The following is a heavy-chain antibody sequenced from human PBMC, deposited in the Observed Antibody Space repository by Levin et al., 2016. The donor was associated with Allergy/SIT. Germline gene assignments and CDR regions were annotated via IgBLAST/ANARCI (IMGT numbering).Heavy chain of an antibody. CDR3: AREGDGYSYDY. CDR1: GFTFSRHT. Sequence: GESLKISCAASGFTFSRHTMTWVRQAPGKELEWVSSIFSDSSHMYYADSLKGRFTISRDNAKNSLYLQMNSLRAEDTAVYYCAREGDGYSYDYWGQGTLVTVSS. D-gene: IGHD5-24*01. CDR2: IFSDSSHM. V-gene: IGHV3-21*01. J-gene: IGHJ4*02.